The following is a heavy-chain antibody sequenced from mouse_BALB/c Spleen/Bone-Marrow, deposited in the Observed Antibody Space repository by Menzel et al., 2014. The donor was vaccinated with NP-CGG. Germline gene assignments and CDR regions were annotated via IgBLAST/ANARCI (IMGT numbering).Heavy chain of an antibody. Sequence: EVKLVESGAELVRSGASVKLSCTASGFNIKDYYMHWVKQRPEPGLEWIGWIDPENGDTEYAPKFRGKATMTADTSSNTAYLQLSSLTSEDTAVYYCNGNYYAMDYWGQGTSVTVSS. CDR1: GFNIKDYY. CDR2: IDPENGDT. CDR3: NGNYYAMDY. D-gene: IGHD2-1*01. V-gene: IGHV14-4*02. J-gene: IGHJ4*01.